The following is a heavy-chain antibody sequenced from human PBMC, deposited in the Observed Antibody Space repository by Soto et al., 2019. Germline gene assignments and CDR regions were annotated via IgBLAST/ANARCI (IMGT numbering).Heavy chain of an antibody. CDR2: IYPGDSDT. J-gene: IGHJ6*02. Sequence: GEPLKISCKGSGYSFTSYWIGWVRQMPGKGLEWMGIIYPGDSDTRYSPSFQGQVTISADKSISTAYMELSSLRSEDTAVYYCARINCSGGSCYATYYGMDVWGQGTTVTVSS. V-gene: IGHV5-51*01. CDR3: ARINCSGGSCYATYYGMDV. CDR1: GYSFTSYW. D-gene: IGHD2-15*01.